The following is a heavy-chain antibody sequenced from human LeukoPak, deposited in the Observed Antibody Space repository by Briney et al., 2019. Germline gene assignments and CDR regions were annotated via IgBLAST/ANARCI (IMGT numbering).Heavy chain of an antibody. CDR2: ISKDGSDK. D-gene: IGHD1-7*01. CDR1: GFTFSNFW. Sequence: PGGSLRLSCTASGFTFSNFWMGWVHQAPGKGLEWVAVISKDGSDKYYPGSVRGRFTISRDNSKNTIYLQMDSLRAEDTAIYYCARDYWWNYDYWGQGTLVTVSS. V-gene: IGHV3-30-3*01. J-gene: IGHJ4*02. CDR3: ARDYWWNYDY.